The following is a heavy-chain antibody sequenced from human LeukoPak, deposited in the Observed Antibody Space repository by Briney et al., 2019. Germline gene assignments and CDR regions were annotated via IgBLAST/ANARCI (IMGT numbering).Heavy chain of an antibody. Sequence: SETLSLTCSVSGGSISSSSYFWGWIRQPPGKGLEWIGNIYYSGSTYYNPSLKSRVTISVDTSKSQFSLRLSSVTAADTAVYYCARLYSRFYYYMDVWGKGTTVTVSS. V-gene: IGHV4-39*07. CDR1: GGSISSSSYF. CDR2: IYYSGST. CDR3: ARLYSRFYYYMDV. D-gene: IGHD6-13*01. J-gene: IGHJ6*03.